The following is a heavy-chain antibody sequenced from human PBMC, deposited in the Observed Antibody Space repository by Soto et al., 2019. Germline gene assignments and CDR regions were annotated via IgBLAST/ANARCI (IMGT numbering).Heavy chain of an antibody. V-gene: IGHV4-31*03. CDR3: ARDFADSSGPTLGMGV. Sequence: SETLSLTCTVSGGSISSGGYYWSWIRQHPGKGLEWIGYIYYSGSTYYNPSLKSRVTISVDTSKDQFSLKLSSVTAADTAVYYCARDFADSSGPTLGMGVWGQGTTVTVSS. D-gene: IGHD6-19*01. CDR1: GGSISSGGYY. J-gene: IGHJ6*02. CDR2: IYYSGST.